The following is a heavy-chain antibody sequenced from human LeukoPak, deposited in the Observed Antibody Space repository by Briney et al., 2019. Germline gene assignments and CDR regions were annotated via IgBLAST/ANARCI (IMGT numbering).Heavy chain of an antibody. CDR2: IHTSGST. CDR3: ARGYYDTSAYSNPFDF. V-gene: IGHV4-4*09. J-gene: IGHJ4*02. D-gene: IGHD3-22*01. CDR1: GDSISNYY. Sequence: SETLSLTCTVSGDSISNYYWSWIRQTPGKGLEWIGYIHTSGSTHYNPSLKSRVTISVDTSKNQFSLKLSSVTAADTAVYLCARGYYDTSAYSNPFDFWGQGTLVTVSS.